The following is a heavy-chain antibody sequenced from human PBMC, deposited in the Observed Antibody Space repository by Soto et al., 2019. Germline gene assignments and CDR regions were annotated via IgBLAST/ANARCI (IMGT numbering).Heavy chain of an antibody. CDR3: ARVAITLIRGLKVDFYSMDV. Sequence: QLVQSGGEVKEPGASVQVSCKASGYTFNNYGITWVRQAPGQGLEWLGWIRVYNGNKNYAKTVQGRVSMTADTSTSTVHMELRSLQSDDTAVYFCARVAITLIRGLKVDFYSMDVWGQGTTVTVSS. J-gene: IGHJ6*02. CDR1: GYTFNNYG. D-gene: IGHD3-10*01. V-gene: IGHV1-18*01. CDR2: IRVYNGNK.